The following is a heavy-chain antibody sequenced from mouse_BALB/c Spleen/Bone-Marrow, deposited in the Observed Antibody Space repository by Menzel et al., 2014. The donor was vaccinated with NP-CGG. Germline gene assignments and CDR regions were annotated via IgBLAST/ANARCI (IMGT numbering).Heavy chain of an antibody. D-gene: IGHD2-4*01. V-gene: IGHV2-9*02. CDR3: ARSTMITEGFAY. CDR1: GFSLTSYG. CDR2: IWAGGST. J-gene: IGHJ3*01. Sequence: VKLVESGPGLVAPSQSLSITCTVSGFSLTSYGVHWVRQPPGKGLEWLGVIWAGGSTNYNSALMSRLSISKDNSKSQAFLKMNRLQTDDTAMYYCARSTMITEGFAYWGQGTLVTVSA.